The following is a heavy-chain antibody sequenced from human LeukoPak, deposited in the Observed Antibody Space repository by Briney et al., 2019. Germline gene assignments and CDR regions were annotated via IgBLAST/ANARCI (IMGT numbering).Heavy chain of an antibody. D-gene: IGHD5-18*01. CDR2: ISYDGSNK. Sequence: PGGSLRLSCAASGFTFSSYGMHWVRQAPGKGLEWVAVISYDGSNKYYADSVKGRFTISRDNSKNTLYLQMNSLRAEDTAVYYCATGTQLWSSFDYWGQGTLVTVSS. CDR1: GFTFSSYG. V-gene: IGHV3-30*03. J-gene: IGHJ4*02. CDR3: ATGTQLWSSFDY.